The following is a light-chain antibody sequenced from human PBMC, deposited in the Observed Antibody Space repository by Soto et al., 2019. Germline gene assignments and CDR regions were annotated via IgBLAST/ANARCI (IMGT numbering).Light chain of an antibody. J-gene: IGKJ5*01. V-gene: IGKV3D-15*01. CDR1: QSVGSN. Sequence: EIVMTQSPATLSVSPGERVTLSCRASQSVGSNLAWYQQKPGQAPRLLIYDASNRATGIPARFSGSGSGTDFTLTITRLEPEDFAVYYCQQYGGSPITFGLGTRLEIK. CDR3: QQYGGSPIT. CDR2: DAS.